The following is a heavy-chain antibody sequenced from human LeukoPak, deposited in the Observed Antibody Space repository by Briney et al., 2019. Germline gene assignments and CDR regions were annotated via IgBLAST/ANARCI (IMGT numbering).Heavy chain of an antibody. CDR3: ARDTGQYAPGTPGFTRFDP. J-gene: IGHJ5*02. CDR1: GFSISSVYY. Sequence: SETLSLTCSVSGFSISSVYYWGWIRQPPGKGLEWIGSIYHGGSTYYNPSLKSRVTISVDTSKNQFSLKLTSVTAADTAVYYCARDTGQYAPGTPGFTRFDPWGQGALVTVSS. V-gene: IGHV4-38-2*02. D-gene: IGHD3-10*01. CDR2: IYHGGST.